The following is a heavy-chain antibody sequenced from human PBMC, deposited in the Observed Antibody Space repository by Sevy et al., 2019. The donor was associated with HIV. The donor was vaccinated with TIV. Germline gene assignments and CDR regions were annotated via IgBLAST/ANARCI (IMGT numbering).Heavy chain of an antibody. V-gene: IGHV3-23*01. CDR3: ASTYYYDSSAYYYNYYYGMDV. D-gene: IGHD3-22*01. CDR1: GFTFSSYA. CDR2: ISGSGGST. J-gene: IGHJ6*02. Sequence: GGSLRLSCAASGFTFSSYAMSWVRQAPGKGLEWVSAISGSGGSTYYADSVKGRFTISRDNSKNTLYLQMNSLRAEDTAVHYCASTYYYDSSAYYYNYYYGMDVWGQGTTVTVSS.